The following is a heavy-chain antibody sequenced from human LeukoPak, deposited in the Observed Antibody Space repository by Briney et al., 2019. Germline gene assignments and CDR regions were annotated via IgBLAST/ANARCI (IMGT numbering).Heavy chain of an antibody. J-gene: IGHJ4*02. D-gene: IGHD2-2*01. CDR1: GFSISNYT. CDR3: ARPPCDIAVVPAAMAPMFFDY. CDR2: ISYDGSEK. Sequence: GGSLRLSCVAAGFSISNYTMHWVRQAPGKGLELGAVISYDGSEKYNADSVRVRFTISRDNAKNTPYITTNSLRTEDTAVYYCARPPCDIAVVPAAMAPMFFDYWGQGSLVTVSS. V-gene: IGHV3-30*04.